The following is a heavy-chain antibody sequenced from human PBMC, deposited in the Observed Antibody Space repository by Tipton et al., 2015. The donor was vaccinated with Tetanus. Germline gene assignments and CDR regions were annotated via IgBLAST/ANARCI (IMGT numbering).Heavy chain of an antibody. Sequence: VQLVQSGAEVKKPGQSLKISCKVSGHNSRSYWISWVRQMPGKGLEWMGVIYPADSDIRNSPSFQGQVTMSVDKSTSTAYLQWRSLKASDSAMYYCARHSGGSEIGYYDDMDVWGQGTTVTVSS. CDR2: IYPADSDI. CDR1: GHNSRSYW. J-gene: IGHJ6*02. D-gene: IGHD3-10*01. V-gene: IGHV5-51*01. CDR3: ARHSGGSEIGYYDDMDV.